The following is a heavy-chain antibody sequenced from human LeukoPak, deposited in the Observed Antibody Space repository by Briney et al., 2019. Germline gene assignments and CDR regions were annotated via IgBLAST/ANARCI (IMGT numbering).Heavy chain of an antibody. CDR2: ISYDGSNK. J-gene: IGHJ4*02. V-gene: IGHV3-30-3*01. Sequence: GGSLRLSCAASGFTLSSYAMHWVRQAPGKGLEWVAVISYDGSNKYYADSVKGRFTISRDNSKNTLYLQMNSLRAEDTAVYYCARADSDPNSSSWYRSVDYWGQGTLVTVSS. CDR3: ARADSDPNSSSWYRSVDY. CDR1: GFTLSSYA. D-gene: IGHD6-13*01.